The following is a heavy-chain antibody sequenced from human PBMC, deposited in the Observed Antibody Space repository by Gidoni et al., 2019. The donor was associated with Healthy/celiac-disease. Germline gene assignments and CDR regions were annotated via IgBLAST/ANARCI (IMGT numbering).Heavy chain of an antibody. CDR2: IRSKANSYAT. V-gene: IGHV3-73*02. CDR1: GFTFSGSA. J-gene: IGHJ4*02. Sequence: EVPLVESGGGLVQPGGSLNLSCAAPGFTFSGSAMHWVRQASGKGLEWVGRIRSKANSYATAYAASGKGRFTISRDDSKNTAYLQMNSLKTEDTAVYYCTRHGSSSWVQVWGQGTLVTVSS. CDR3: TRHGSSSWVQV. D-gene: IGHD6-13*01.